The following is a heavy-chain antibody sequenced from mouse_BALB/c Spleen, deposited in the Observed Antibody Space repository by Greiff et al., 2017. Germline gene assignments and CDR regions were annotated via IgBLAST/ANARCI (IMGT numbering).Heavy chain of an antibody. CDR1: GFNIKDYY. Sequence: EVQLQQSGAELVRSGASVKLSCTASGFNIKDYYMHWVKQRPEQGLEWIGWIDPENGDTEYAPKFQGKATMTADTSSNTAYLQLSSLTSEDTAVYYCNVGGSSYGYFDVGGAGTTVTVSS. D-gene: IGHD1-1*01. CDR2: IDPENGDT. CDR3: NVGGSSYGYFDV. J-gene: IGHJ1*01. V-gene: IGHV14-4*02.